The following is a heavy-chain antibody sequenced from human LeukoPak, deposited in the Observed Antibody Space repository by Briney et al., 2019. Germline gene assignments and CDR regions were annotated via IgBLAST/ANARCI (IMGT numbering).Heavy chain of an antibody. J-gene: IGHJ4*02. CDR2: SSWNSGSI. CDR3: ARARGSYSFDY. D-gene: IGHD3-10*01. Sequence: GGSLRLSCAASGFTFDEYAMHWVRQAPGKGLEWVSGSSWNSGSIGYADSVKGRFTISRDNAKNSLYLQMNSLRVEDTAVFYCARARGSYSFDYWGQGTLVTVSS. CDR1: GFTFDEYA. V-gene: IGHV3-9*01.